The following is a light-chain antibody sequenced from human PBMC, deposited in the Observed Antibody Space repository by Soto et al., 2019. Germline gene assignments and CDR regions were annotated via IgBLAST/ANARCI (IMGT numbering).Light chain of an antibody. J-gene: IGKJ4*01. CDR1: QSVLYSSNNKNY. CDR2: WAS. V-gene: IGKV4-1*01. CDR3: QQYYSTPPFT. Sequence: DIVMTQSPDSLAVSLGERATINCKSSQSVLYSSNNKNYLAWYQQKPGQAPKLLIYWASTRESGVPDRFSGSGSGTDFTLTISTLQAEDVAVYYCQQYYSTPPFTFGGGTKVEIK.